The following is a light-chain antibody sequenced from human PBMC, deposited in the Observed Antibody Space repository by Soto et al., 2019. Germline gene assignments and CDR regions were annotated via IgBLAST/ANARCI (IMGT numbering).Light chain of an antibody. Sequence: QSALTQPASVSGSPGQSITISCTGTNSDDGGYDYVSWYQHYPGKAPKLIIYEVTNRPSGVSTRFSGSKSGNTASLTISGLQAEYEADYYCSSYTGSSTLYVFGTGTKVTVL. J-gene: IGLJ1*01. V-gene: IGLV2-14*01. CDR2: EVT. CDR1: NSDDGGYDY. CDR3: SSYTGSSTLYV.